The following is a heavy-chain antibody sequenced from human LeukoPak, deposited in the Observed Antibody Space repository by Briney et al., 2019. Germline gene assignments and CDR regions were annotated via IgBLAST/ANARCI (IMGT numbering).Heavy chain of an antibody. D-gene: IGHD2-2*01. CDR3: ARTIVPAAPLDY. Sequence: GGSLRLSCAASGFTFSSYWMHWVRQAPGKGLVWVSRINTDGSSTSYADSVKGRFTISRDNAKNTLYLQTNSLRAEDTAVYYCARTIVPAAPLDYWGQGTLVTVSS. CDR2: INTDGSST. CDR1: GFTFSSYW. J-gene: IGHJ4*02. V-gene: IGHV3-74*01.